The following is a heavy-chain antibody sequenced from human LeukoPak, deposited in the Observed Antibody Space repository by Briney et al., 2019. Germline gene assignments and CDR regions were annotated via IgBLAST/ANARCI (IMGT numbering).Heavy chain of an antibody. V-gene: IGHV3-21*01. CDR1: GFTFSTYN. J-gene: IGHJ6*02. Sequence: GGSLRLSCAASGFTFSTYNMNWARQAPGKGLEWVSSITSGSTYIYYADSVKGRFTISRDNAKNSLYLQMNSLRAEDTAVYYRARVTGYYYGMDVWGQGTTVTVSS. CDR2: ITSGSTYI. CDR3: ARVTGYYYGMDV. D-gene: IGHD7-27*01.